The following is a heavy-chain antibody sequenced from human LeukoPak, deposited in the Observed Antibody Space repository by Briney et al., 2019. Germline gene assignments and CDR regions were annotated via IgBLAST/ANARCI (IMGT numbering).Heavy chain of an antibody. Sequence: PSETLSLTCTLSGGSISISSYYGGWARQPPGKGLEWIGSIYYSGDTSYNPSLKSRRVAISVDTYKTQFSLRLSSVAAADSAVYYCARHKWHYYYMGVWGKGSTVTASS. J-gene: IGHJ6*03. V-gene: IGHV4-39*01. D-gene: IGHD5-12*01. CDR1: GGSISISSYY. CDR3: ARHKWHYYYMGV. CDR2: IYYSGDT.